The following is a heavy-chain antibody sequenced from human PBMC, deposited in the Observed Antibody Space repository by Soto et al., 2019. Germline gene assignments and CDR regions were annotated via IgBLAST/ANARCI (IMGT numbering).Heavy chain of an antibody. J-gene: IGHJ4*02. V-gene: IGHV1-69*01. CDR1: GGIFTRYD. Sequence: QVQLVQSGAEVKTPGSSVKVSCKASGGIFTRYDIRWVRQAPGPGLEWMGAIIPIFGTANYAQKFQGRVTITAAATTSTAYMELSSLRSEDTAMYYCAINEGRDVSTFDYWGQGTLVTVSS. CDR2: IIPIFGTA. D-gene: IGHD3-10*02. CDR3: AINEGRDVSTFDY.